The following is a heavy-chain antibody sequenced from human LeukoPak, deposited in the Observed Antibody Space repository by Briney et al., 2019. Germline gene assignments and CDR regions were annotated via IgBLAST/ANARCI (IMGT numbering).Heavy chain of an antibody. CDR1: GFTFSSYA. CDR2: ISYDGSNK. D-gene: IGHD5-12*01. V-gene: IGHV3-30-3*01. CDR3: ARFLIVATIGQSDY. J-gene: IGHJ4*02. Sequence: GGSLRLSCTASGFTFSSYAMHWVRQAPGKGLEWVAVISYDGSNKYYADSVKGRFTISRDNSKNTLYLQMNSLRAEDTAVYYCARFLIVATIGQSDYWGQGTLVTVSS.